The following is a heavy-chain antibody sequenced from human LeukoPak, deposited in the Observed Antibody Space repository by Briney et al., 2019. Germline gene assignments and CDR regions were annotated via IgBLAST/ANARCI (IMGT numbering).Heavy chain of an antibody. CDR3: ARDRDGYNGPDY. J-gene: IGHJ4*02. CDR1: GYTLTGYY. V-gene: IGHV1-2*02. Sequence: ASVKVSCKASGYTLTGYYMHWVRQAPGQGLEWMGWINPNSGGTNYAQKFQGRVTMTRDTSISTAYMELSRLRSDDTAVYYCARDRDGYNGPDYWGQGTLVTVSS. CDR2: INPNSGGT. D-gene: IGHD5-24*01.